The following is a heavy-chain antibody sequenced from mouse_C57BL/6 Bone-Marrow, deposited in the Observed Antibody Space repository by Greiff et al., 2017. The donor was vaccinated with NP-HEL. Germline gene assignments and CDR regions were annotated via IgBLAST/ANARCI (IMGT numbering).Heavy chain of an antibody. CDR2: IDPETGGT. CDR1: GYTFTDYE. J-gene: IGHJ2*01. D-gene: IGHD2-5*01. Sequence: QVQLQQSGAELVRPGASVTLSCKASGYTFTDYEMHWVKQTPVHGLEWIGAIDPETGGTASNQKFKGKAILTADKSSSTAYMELRSLTSEDSAVYYCTRDYSNPRDYFDYWGQGTTLTVSS. CDR3: TRDYSNPRDYFDY. V-gene: IGHV1-15*01.